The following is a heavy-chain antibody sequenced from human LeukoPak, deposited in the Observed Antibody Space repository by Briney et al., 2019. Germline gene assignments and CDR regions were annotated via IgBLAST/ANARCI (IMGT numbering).Heavy chain of an antibody. CDR1: TFTFSTYG. CDR2: IWYDGSNK. V-gene: IGHV3-33*01. Sequence: GRSLRLSCAASTFTFSTYGMHWARQAPGKGLEWVSFIWYDGSNKYYADSVKGRFTISRDNSKNTLYLQMNSLRAEDTAVYYCARGGSFYPDYWGQGTLVTVSS. D-gene: IGHD1-26*01. CDR3: ARGGSFYPDY. J-gene: IGHJ4*02.